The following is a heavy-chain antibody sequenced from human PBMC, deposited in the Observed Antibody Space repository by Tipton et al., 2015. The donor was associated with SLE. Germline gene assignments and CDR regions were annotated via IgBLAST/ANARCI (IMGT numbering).Heavy chain of an antibody. J-gene: IGHJ2*01. Sequence: TLSLTCAVYGGSFSGYYWSWIRQPPGKGLEWIGEINHSGSTNYNPSLKSRVTISVDTSKNQFSLKLSSVTAADTAVYYCARGYRPYWYFDLWGRGSLVTVSS. D-gene: IGHD5-18*01. CDR2: INHSGST. V-gene: IGHV4-34*01. CDR3: ARGYRPYWYFDL. CDR1: GGSFSGYY.